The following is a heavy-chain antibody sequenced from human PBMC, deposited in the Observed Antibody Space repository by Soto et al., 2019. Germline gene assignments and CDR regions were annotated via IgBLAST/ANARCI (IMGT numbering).Heavy chain of an antibody. CDR3: AKLSWWGSGSYQNWFDP. J-gene: IGHJ5*02. CDR1: GFTFSSYA. CDR2: ISGSGGST. V-gene: IGHV3-23*01. Sequence: GGSLRLSCAASGFTFSSYAMSWVRQAPGKGLEWVSAISGSGGSTYYADSVKGRFTISRDNSKNTLYLQMNSLRAEDTAVYYCAKLSWWGSGSYQNWFDPWGQGTLVTVSS. D-gene: IGHD3-10*01.